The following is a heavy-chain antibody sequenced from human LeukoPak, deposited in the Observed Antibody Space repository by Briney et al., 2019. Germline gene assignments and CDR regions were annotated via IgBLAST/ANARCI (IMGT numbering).Heavy chain of an antibody. D-gene: IGHD5-24*01. V-gene: IGHV3-53*01. J-gene: IGHJ4*02. CDR3: ARDSDGALDY. Sequence: GGSLRLSCAASGFTVSSNYMSWVRQAPGKGXEWVSVIYSGGSTYYADSVKGRSTISRDNSKNTLYLQMNSLRAEDTAVYYCARDSDGALDYWGQGTLVTVSS. CDR1: GFTVSSNY. CDR2: IYSGGST.